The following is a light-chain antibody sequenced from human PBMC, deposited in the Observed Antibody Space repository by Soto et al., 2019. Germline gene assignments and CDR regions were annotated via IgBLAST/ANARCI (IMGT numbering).Light chain of an antibody. J-gene: IGKJ2*02. Sequence: EIVLTQSPGTLSLSPGERATLSCRASQSVSGSSLAWYQQKSGQAPRLLIYAASSRATGVPDRFSGSGSGTDFSLTISRLEPDDFAVYYCQQYGSSPPCTFGQGTNLEIK. CDR3: QQYGSSPPCT. CDR1: QSVSGSS. V-gene: IGKV3-20*01. CDR2: AAS.